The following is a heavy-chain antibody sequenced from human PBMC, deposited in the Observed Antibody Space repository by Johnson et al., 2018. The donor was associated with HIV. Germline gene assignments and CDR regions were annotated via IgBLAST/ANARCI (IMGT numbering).Heavy chain of an antibody. CDR3: AKEGSGYFHAFDI. J-gene: IGHJ3*02. V-gene: IGHV3-30*18. D-gene: IGHD3-22*01. CDR2: ISYDGSNK. CDR1: GFTFSSYD. Sequence: QVQLVESGGGLVQPGRSLRLSCAASGFTFSSYDMHWVRQAPGKGMDWVALISYDGSNKYYADSVKGRFTISRDNSKNTLYLQMNSLRAEDTAVYYCAKEGSGYFHAFDIWGQGTMVTVSS.